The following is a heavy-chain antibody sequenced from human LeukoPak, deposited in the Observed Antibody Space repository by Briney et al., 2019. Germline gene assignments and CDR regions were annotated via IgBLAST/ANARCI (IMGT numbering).Heavy chain of an antibody. Sequence: SGPTLVNPTQTLTLTCTFSGFSLSTSGMCVSWIRQPPGKALEWLARIDWDDDKYYSTSLKARLTISKDTSKNQVVLTMTNMDPVDTATYYCARATYYDFWSGYFEWGQGTLVTVSS. CDR1: GFSLSTSGMC. CDR3: ARATYYDFWSGYFE. V-gene: IGHV2-70*11. D-gene: IGHD3-3*01. CDR2: IDWDDDK. J-gene: IGHJ4*02.